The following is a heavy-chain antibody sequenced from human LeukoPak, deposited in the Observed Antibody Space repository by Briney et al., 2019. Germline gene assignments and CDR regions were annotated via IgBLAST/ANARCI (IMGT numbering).Heavy chain of an antibody. J-gene: IGHJ6*02. D-gene: IGHD3-16*01. Sequence: GGSLRLSCGASGFIFSSYWMNWARQAPGKGLEWVASINHNGNVNYYVDSVKGRFTISRDNAKNSLYLQMSNLRAEDTAVYFCARGGGLDVWGQGATVTVSS. CDR2: INHNGNVN. V-gene: IGHV3-7*03. CDR3: ARGGGLDV. CDR1: GFIFSSYW.